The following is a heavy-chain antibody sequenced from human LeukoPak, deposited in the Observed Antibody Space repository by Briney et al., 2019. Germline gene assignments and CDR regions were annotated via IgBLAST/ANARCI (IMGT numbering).Heavy chain of an antibody. CDR2: IWYDGSNK. V-gene: IGHV3-33*06. D-gene: IGHD6-13*01. CDR3: AKDPHGGYSSSWPDY. Sequence: GGSLRLSCAASGFTFSSYGMHWVRQAPGKGLEWVALIWYDGSNKYYADSVKGRFTISRDNSKNTLYLQMNSLRAEDTAVYYCAKDPHGGYSSSWPDYWGQGTLVTVSS. CDR1: GFTFSSYG. J-gene: IGHJ4*02.